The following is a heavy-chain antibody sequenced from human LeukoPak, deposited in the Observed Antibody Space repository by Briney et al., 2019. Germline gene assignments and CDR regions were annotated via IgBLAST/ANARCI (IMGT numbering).Heavy chain of an antibody. D-gene: IGHD6-13*01. CDR3: ARADSRTSWQFDP. Sequence: ASVKVSCKASGGTFSSYAISWVRQAPEQGLEWMGGIIPIFGTANYAQKFQGRVTITTDESTSTAYMELSSLRSEDTAVYYCARADSRTSWQFDPWGQGTLVTVSS. CDR2: IIPIFGTA. V-gene: IGHV1-69*05. CDR1: GGTFSSYA. J-gene: IGHJ5*02.